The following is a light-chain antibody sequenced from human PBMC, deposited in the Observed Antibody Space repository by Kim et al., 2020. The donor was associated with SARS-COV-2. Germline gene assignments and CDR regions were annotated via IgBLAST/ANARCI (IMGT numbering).Light chain of an antibody. V-gene: IGLV3-19*01. Sequence: SYELTQDPAVSVALGQTVRITCQGDSLRSYYASWYQQKPGQAPVLVIYGRNNRPSGIPDRFSGSTSGNTASLTITGAQAEDEADYYCKSRDSSGNVVFGGGTQLTVL. CDR2: GRN. CDR1: SLRSYY. J-gene: IGLJ2*01. CDR3: KSRDSSGNVV.